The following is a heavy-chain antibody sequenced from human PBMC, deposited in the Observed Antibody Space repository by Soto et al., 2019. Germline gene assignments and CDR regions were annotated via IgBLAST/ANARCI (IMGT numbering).Heavy chain of an antibody. V-gene: IGHV1-46*01. CDR1: GDTFTDYY. CDR3: ARGGHVVVVTAALDY. Sequence: QVQLVQSGAEVKKPGASVKVSCKASGDTFTDYYIHWVRQAPGQGLEWMGTVNPSGGHTTYAQHXLXXXTXXRDPSTSTLYMELTSLTSEDTAIYYCARGGHVVVVTAALDYWGQGTLVTVSS. D-gene: IGHD2-21*02. CDR2: VNPSGGHT. J-gene: IGHJ4*02.